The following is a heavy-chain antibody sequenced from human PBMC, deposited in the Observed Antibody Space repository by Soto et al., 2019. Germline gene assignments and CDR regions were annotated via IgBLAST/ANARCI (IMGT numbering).Heavy chain of an antibody. CDR2: INSDGSST. CDR1: GFTFSSYW. CDR3: ARVPLPASYYYYGMDV. Sequence: EVQLVESGGGLVQPGGSLRLSCAASGFTFSSYWMHWVRQAPGKGLVWVSHINSDGSSTSYADSVKGRFTISRDNAKNTLYLQMNSLRAEDTAVYYCARVPLPASYYYYGMDVWGQGTTVTVSS. V-gene: IGHV3-74*01. J-gene: IGHJ6*02.